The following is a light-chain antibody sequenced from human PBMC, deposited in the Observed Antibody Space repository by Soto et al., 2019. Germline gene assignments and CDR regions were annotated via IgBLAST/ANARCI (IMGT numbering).Light chain of an antibody. CDR1: QYTNGRY. Sequence: IVVSMAAVNLSLSPGDSATLSCRVSQYTNGRYVAWYQQRPGLAPRLLVYGASKRATGIPDRFRGSGSGSEFTLTISGLEPEDFAVYFCQHFGSSPPVTFGQGTRLEIK. CDR2: GAS. CDR3: QHFGSSPPVT. J-gene: IGKJ5*01. V-gene: IGKV3-20*01.